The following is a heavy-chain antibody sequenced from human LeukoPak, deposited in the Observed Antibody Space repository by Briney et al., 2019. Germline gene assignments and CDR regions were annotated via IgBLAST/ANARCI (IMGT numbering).Heavy chain of an antibody. Sequence: ASVKVTCKASGYTFTSYCISWVRQAPGQGLEWMGWISAYNGNTNYAQKLQGRVTMTTDTSTSTAYMELSSLRSEDTAVYYCASRVVAQASVMATIFSAFDIWGQGTMVTVSS. J-gene: IGHJ3*02. CDR2: ISAYNGNT. D-gene: IGHD5-24*01. CDR3: ASRVVAQASVMATIFSAFDI. V-gene: IGHV1-18*01. CDR1: GYTFTSYC.